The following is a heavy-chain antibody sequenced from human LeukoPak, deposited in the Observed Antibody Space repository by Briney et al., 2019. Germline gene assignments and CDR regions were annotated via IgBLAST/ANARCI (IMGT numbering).Heavy chain of an antibody. V-gene: IGHV3-48*03. D-gene: IGHD3-10*01. Sequence: PGGSLRLSCAASGFTFSSYEMNWVRQAPGKGLEWVSYISSSGSTIYYADSVKGRFTIFRDNAKNSLYLQMNSLRAEDTAVYYCATITMVRGTDAFDIWGQGTMVTVSS. CDR2: ISSSGSTI. J-gene: IGHJ3*02. CDR1: GFTFSSYE. CDR3: ATITMVRGTDAFDI.